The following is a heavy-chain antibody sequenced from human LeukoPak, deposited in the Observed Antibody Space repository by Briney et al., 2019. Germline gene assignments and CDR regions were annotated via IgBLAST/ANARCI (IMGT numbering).Heavy chain of an antibody. D-gene: IGHD3-10*01. Sequence: GGSLRLSRAASGFTFSSYAMHWVRQAPGKGLEWVAVISYDGSNKYYADSVKGRFTISRDNSKNTLYLQMNSLRAEDTAVYYCAKDPITMVRGVTDAFDIWGQGTMVTVSS. CDR2: ISYDGSNK. CDR1: GFTFSSYA. CDR3: AKDPITMVRGVTDAFDI. V-gene: IGHV3-30-3*02. J-gene: IGHJ3*02.